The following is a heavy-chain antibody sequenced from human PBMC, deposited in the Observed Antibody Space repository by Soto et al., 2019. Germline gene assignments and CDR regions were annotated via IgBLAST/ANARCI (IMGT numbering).Heavy chain of an antibody. CDR3: AKHGPQYSSSLTHY. CDR2: ISGGGDTT. V-gene: IGHV3-23*01. Sequence: EVQLLESGGGLVQPGESLRLSCAGSGFTFNNYAMTWVRQAPGKGPEWVSAISGGGDTTYYADSVKGGFTISRDNSKNTLYLQMNSLRAEDTAVYYCAKHGPQYSSSLTHYWGQGTLVTVSS. D-gene: IGHD6-13*01. CDR1: GFTFNNYA. J-gene: IGHJ4*02.